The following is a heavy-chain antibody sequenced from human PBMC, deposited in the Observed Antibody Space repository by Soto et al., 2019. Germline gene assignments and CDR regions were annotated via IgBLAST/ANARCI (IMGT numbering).Heavy chain of an antibody. Sequence: ASVKVSCKASGYTFTSYYMHWVRQAPGQWLEWMGIINPSGGSTSYAQKFQGRVTMTRDTSTSTVYMELSSLRSEDTAVYYCARESLDIVVVPAAIFGYWGQGTLVTVSS. D-gene: IGHD2-2*02. CDR2: INPSGGST. V-gene: IGHV1-46*01. CDR3: ARESLDIVVVPAAIFGY. CDR1: GYTFTSYY. J-gene: IGHJ4*02.